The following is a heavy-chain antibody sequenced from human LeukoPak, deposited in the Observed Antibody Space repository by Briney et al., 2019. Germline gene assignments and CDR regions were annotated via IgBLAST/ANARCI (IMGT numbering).Heavy chain of an antibody. CDR1: EGTLSGYF. CDR2: ISIAGEI. CDR3: VRQIGAGAFDL. Sequence: SETRSLTCAVYEGTLSGYFWTWVRQPPGKGLEWIGEISIAGEINYNPSLRSRATISIDTTRNQFSLTLTSVMVADTAEYYCVRQIGAGAFDLWGR. V-gene: IGHV4-34*01. D-gene: IGHD6-19*01. J-gene: IGHJ2*01.